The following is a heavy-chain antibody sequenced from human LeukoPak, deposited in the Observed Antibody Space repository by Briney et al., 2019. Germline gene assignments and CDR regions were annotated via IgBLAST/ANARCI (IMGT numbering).Heavy chain of an antibody. Sequence: ASVKVSCKASGYTFTRYGISWVRQAPGQGLEGMGWISAHKGNRNNEQKFQGRVTMTTDTSTSTAYMELRSLRSDDTAVYYCARGYYDILTGYYRGSWFDSWGQGTLVTVSS. V-gene: IGHV1-18*01. CDR3: ARGYYDILTGYYRGSWFDS. CDR1: GYTFTRYG. CDR2: ISAHKGNR. J-gene: IGHJ5*01. D-gene: IGHD3-9*01.